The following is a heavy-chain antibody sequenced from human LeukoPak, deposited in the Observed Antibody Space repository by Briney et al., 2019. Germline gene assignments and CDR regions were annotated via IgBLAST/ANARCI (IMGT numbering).Heavy chain of an antibody. CDR3: ARLGRRITMVRGVNNAFDI. D-gene: IGHD3-10*01. V-gene: IGHV5-51*01. CDR2: IYPGDSDT. CDR1: GYIFTSYW. J-gene: IGHJ3*02. Sequence: GESLQISCKGSGYIFTSYWIGWVRQMPGKGLEWMGIIYPGDSDTRYSPSFQGQVTISADKSISTAYLQWSSLKASDTAMYCCARLGRRITMVRGVNNAFDIWGQGTMVTVSS.